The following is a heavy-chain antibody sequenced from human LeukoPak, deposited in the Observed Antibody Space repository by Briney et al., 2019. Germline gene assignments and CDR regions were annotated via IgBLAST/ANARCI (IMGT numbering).Heavy chain of an antibody. J-gene: IGHJ4*02. Sequence: GGSLRLSCAASGFTFMTYGMHWVRQAPGKGLEWVAAITYDGSNKFYADSVKGRFTISRHNSKNTLYLDMNNLRTEDTAVYYCAKDVLNGGTFEVFDYWGQGSLVTVSS. CDR3: AKDVLNGGTFEVFDY. CDR2: ITYDGSNK. CDR1: GFTFMTYG. V-gene: IGHV3-30*18. D-gene: IGHD2-8*01.